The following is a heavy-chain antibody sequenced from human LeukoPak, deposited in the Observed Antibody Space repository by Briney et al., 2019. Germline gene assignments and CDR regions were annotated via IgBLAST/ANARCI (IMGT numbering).Heavy chain of an antibody. CDR2: IYYSGST. Sequence: SETLSLTCTVSGGSISSSSYYWGWIRQPPGKGLEWIGSIYYSGSTYYNPPLKSRVTISVDTSKNQFSLKLSSVTAADTAVYYCASFYDYIWGSYRSDSGNYYFDYWGQGTLVTVSS. V-gene: IGHV4-39*01. D-gene: IGHD3-16*02. CDR3: ASFYDYIWGSYRSDSGNYYFDY. CDR1: GGSISSSSYY. J-gene: IGHJ4*02.